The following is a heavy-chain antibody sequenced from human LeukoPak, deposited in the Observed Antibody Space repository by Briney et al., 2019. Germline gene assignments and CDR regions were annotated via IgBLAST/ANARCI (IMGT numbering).Heavy chain of an antibody. V-gene: IGHV4-31*03. CDR1: GGSISSGGYY. D-gene: IGHD2-15*01. J-gene: IGHJ5*02. Sequence: PSETLSLTCTVSGGSISSGGYYWSWIRQHPGKGLEWIGYIYYSGSTYYNPSLKSRVTISVDTSKNQFSLKLSSVTAADTAVYYCARGPLVLAATTNRNWFDPWGQGTLVTVSS. CDR2: IYYSGST. CDR3: ARGPLVLAATTNRNWFDP.